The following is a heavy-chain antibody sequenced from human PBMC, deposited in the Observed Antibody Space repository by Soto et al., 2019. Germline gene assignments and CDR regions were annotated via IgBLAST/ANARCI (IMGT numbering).Heavy chain of an antibody. J-gene: IGHJ6*02. CDR2: IIPIFGTA. D-gene: IGHD3-3*01. Sequence: SVKVSCKASGGTFRSYAISWVRQAPGQGLEWMGGIIPIFGTANYAQKFRGRVTITADESTSTAYMELSSLRSEDTAVYYCARVFPEDYGMDVWGQGTTVTVSS. CDR1: GGTFRSYA. V-gene: IGHV1-69*13. CDR3: ARVFPEDYGMDV.